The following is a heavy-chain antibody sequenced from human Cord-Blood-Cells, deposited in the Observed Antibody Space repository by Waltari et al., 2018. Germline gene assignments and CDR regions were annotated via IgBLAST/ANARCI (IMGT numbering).Heavy chain of an antibody. V-gene: IGHV3-53*01. CDR1: GFTVSSNY. CDR3: ARARGFWSGCDY. J-gene: IGHJ4*02. CDR2: IYSGDST. Sequence: EVQLVESGGGLIQPGGSLRLSCAASGFTVSSNYMSWVRQAPGKGLEWVSIIYSGDSTYYADSVKGRFTIARDNYNNTLYLQMNSLRAEDTAVYYCARARGFWSGCDYWGQGTLVTVSS. D-gene: IGHD3-3*01.